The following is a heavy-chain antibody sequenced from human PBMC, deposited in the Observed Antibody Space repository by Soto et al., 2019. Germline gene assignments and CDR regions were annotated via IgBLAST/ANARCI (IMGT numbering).Heavy chain of an antibody. CDR2: ISNNGINK. D-gene: IGHD6-6*01. J-gene: IGHJ6*02. Sequence: QVQLVESGGGVVQPGRSLRLSCAASGFTFSTYGMHWVRQAPGKGLEWLAVISNNGINKYYVDSVKGRFTISRDNSKDTLFLQMNSLRGEDTAIYYCARVIRADSTSSNFYYYSGLDVWGQGTTVTVSS. V-gene: IGHV3-30*03. CDR1: GFTFSTYG. CDR3: ARVIRADSTSSNFYYYSGLDV.